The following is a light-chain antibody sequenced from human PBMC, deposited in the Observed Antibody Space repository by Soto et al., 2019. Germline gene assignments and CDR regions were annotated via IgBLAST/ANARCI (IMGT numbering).Light chain of an antibody. CDR3: QQHSHWPPWT. V-gene: IGKV3-11*01. CDR1: ENVRTF. J-gene: IGKJ1*01. Sequence: EVVLTQSPATLSLSPGERATLSCRASENVRTFVDWYQQKPGQAPRLLIYGASNRATGIPARFSGSGSGTDFTLTISNLEPEDFAVYYCQQHSHWPPWTFGSGTRVEIQ. CDR2: GAS.